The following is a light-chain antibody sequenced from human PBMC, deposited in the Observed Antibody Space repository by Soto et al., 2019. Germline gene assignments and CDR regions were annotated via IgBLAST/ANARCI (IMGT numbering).Light chain of an antibody. CDR2: AAS. Sequence: AIQMTQSPSSLSASVGDRFTITCRASQGIRNDLGWYQQKPGKAPKLLVYAASSLQSGVPSRFSGSGSGTDFTLTISSLQPEDFTTYYCQQNYNTLITFGQGTRLEI. CDR3: QQNYNTLIT. CDR1: QGIRND. J-gene: IGKJ5*01. V-gene: IGKV1-6*01.